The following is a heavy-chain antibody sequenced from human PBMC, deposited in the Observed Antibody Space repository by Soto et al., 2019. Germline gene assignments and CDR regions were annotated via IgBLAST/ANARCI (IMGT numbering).Heavy chain of an antibody. D-gene: IGHD3-3*01. Sequence: EVQLVESGGGLVQPGGSLKLSCVASGFTFSGSAMHWVRQASGKGLEWVGRIRSKGNNYATAYGASLKGRFTISRDDSKNTAYLQMNSRNTEDTAVYYCSRQASDFWSGKPQYYMDVWGKGTTVTVSS. V-gene: IGHV3-73*01. CDR1: GFTFSGSA. J-gene: IGHJ6*03. CDR3: SRQASDFWSGKPQYYMDV. CDR2: IRSKGNNYAT.